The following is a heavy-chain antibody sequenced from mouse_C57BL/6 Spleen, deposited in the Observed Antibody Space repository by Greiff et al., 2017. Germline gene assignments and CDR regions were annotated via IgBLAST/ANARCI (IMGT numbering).Heavy chain of an antibody. CDR3: ARFYYYGSSYQPAWFAY. V-gene: IGHV1-9*01. CDR1: GYTFPGYG. D-gene: IGHD1-1*01. J-gene: IGHJ3*01. Sequence: QVQLQQSGAELMKPGASVKLSCKATGYTFPGYGIEWVKQRPGHGLEWIGEILPGSGSTNYNEKFKGKATFTADTSSNTAYMQLSSLTTEDSAIYYCARFYYYGSSYQPAWFAYWGQGTLVTVSA. CDR2: ILPGSGST.